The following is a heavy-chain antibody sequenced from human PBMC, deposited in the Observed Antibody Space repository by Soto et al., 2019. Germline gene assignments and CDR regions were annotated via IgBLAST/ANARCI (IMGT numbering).Heavy chain of an antibody. Sequence: QVQLQESGPGLVKPSQTLSLTCNVSVGAITNDGYYWSWIRQHPGKALEWIGNIHYSGVTYYNPTLKSRAAISVDISKHQFSLKLDSVTAADTAVYDCARLDLCYDYWGQGVLVTVSS. V-gene: IGHV4-31*03. J-gene: IGHJ4*02. CDR1: VGAITNDGYY. D-gene: IGHD2-15*01. CDR2: IHYSGVT. CDR3: ARLDLCYDY.